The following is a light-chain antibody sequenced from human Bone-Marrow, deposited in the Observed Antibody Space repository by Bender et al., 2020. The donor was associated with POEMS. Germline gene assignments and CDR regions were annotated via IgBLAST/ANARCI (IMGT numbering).Light chain of an antibody. Sequence: SYVLTQPPSVSVAPGKTATITCGGNNIGSKSVHWYQQKPGQAPVLVVYDDGDRPSGIPERLSGSNSVNTATLTISRVEAGDEADYYCQVWDSTSDHVVFGGGTKLTVL. CDR2: DDG. CDR3: QVWDSTSDHVV. V-gene: IGLV3-21*03. J-gene: IGLJ3*02. CDR1: NIGSKS.